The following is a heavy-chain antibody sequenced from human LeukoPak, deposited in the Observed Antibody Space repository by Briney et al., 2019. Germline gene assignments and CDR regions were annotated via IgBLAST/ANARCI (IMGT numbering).Heavy chain of an antibody. V-gene: IGHV3-21*01. CDR1: GFTFSSCT. D-gene: IGHD2-15*01. Sequence: GGSLRPSCAASGFTFSSCTMNWVRQAPGKGLEWVSSISSSSSYIYYADSVKGRFTISRDNAKNSLYLQMNSLGAEDTAVYYCASDPGSGGSCWGQGTLVTVSS. CDR3: ASDPGSGGSC. J-gene: IGHJ4*02. CDR2: ISSSSSYI.